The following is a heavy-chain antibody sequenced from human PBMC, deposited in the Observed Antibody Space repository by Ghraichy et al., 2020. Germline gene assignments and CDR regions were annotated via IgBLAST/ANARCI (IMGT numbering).Heavy chain of an antibody. CDR3: ALRYGSSYDY. CDR2: IKQDGREK. J-gene: IGHJ4*02. V-gene: IGHV3-7*03. CDR1: GLTFSNYW. D-gene: IGHD1-26*01. Sequence: LNISCVVSGLTFSNYWMSWVRQAPGKGLEWVANIKQDGREKYYVDSVKGRFTISRDNAKNSLYLQMNSLRAEDTAVYYCALRYGSSYDYWGQGTLVTVSS.